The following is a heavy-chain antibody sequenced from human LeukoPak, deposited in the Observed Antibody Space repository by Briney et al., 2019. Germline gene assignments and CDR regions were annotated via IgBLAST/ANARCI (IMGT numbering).Heavy chain of an antibody. Sequence: PSETLSLTCTVSGGSVSSGSYYWSWIRQPPGKGLEWIGYIYYSGSTNYNPSLKSRVTISVDTSKNQFSLKLSSVTAADTAVYYCARSPRDYGSGSRIGIYFDYWGQGTLVTVSS. CDR2: IYYSGST. CDR3: ARSPRDYGSGSRIGIYFDY. V-gene: IGHV4-61*01. CDR1: GGSVSSGSYY. D-gene: IGHD3-10*01. J-gene: IGHJ4*02.